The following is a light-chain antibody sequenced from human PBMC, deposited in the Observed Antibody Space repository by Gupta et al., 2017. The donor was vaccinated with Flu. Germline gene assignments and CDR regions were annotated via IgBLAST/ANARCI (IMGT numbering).Light chain of an antibody. V-gene: IGLV1-44*01. CDR3: DGWDDGLNGFV. CDR1: TSNIGRRN. Sequence: QSLLTQPPSVSDTPGQMVTIACPGGTSNIGRRNVTWYQQLPGTAPKILIYRNVQRTSGVPDRFSGSKAGTSDSLAISGLELEDEAEYDCDGWDDGLNGFVFGSGTKVTV. J-gene: IGLJ1*01. CDR2: RNV.